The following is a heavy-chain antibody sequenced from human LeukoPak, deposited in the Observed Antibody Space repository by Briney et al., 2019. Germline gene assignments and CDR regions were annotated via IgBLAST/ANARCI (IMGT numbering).Heavy chain of an antibody. J-gene: IGHJ4*02. CDR2: IWYDGSNK. CDR1: GFTFSSYG. V-gene: IGHV3-33*06. CDR3: AKDISVDDSSGCIDY. Sequence: GRSLRLSCAASGFTFSSYGMHWVRQAPGKGLEWVAVIWYDGSNKYYADSVKGRFTISRDNSKNTLYLQMNSLRAEDTAVYYCAKDISVDDSSGCIDYWGQGTLVTVSS. D-gene: IGHD6-19*01.